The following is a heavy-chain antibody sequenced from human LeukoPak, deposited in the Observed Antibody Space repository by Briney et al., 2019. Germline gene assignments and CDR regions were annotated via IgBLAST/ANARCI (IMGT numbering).Heavy chain of an antibody. CDR2: ISGSGGST. D-gene: IGHD3-22*01. CDR1: GFTFSSYA. V-gene: IGHV3-23*01. J-gene: IGHJ4*02. Sequence: GGSLRLSCAASGFTFSSYAMSWVRQAPGKGLEWVSAISGSGGSTYYADSVKGRFTISRDNSKNTLYLQMNSLRAEDTAVYYCAKQGNYYDSSGYYYFEYWGQGTLVTLSS. CDR3: AKQGNYYDSSGYYYFEY.